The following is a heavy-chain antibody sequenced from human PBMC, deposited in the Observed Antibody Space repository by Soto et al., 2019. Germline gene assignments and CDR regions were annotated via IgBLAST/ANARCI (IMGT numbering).Heavy chain of an antibody. CDR3: ARGPQTSDF. CDR2: INTHNGQT. Sequence: QVQLVQSGGEVKKPGASVKVSCKTSGYTFTTYSITWVRQAPGQGLEWVGWINTHNGQTHYAQKFQGRLTVTADTSSGTVYMELRSLASDDTAVYYCARGPQTSDFWGQGTLVTVSS. CDR1: GYTFTTYS. D-gene: IGHD2-2*01. J-gene: IGHJ4*02. V-gene: IGHV1-18*04.